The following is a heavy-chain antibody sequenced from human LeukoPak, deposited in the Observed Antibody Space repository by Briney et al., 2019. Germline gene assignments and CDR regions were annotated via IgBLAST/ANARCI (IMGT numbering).Heavy chain of an antibody. CDR2: IDNYSGDT. CDR1: GYTFTSIG. D-gene: IGHD6-19*01. Sequence: ASVKVSCKGSGYTFTSIGLSWVRQAPGQGLEWMGWIDNYSGDTDYAQNFQGRVTMTTDTTTSTAYMELRSLRSDDTAVYYCARDYSIRVAASSYGVDVWGQGTTVTVSS. V-gene: IGHV1-18*01. CDR3: ARDYSIRVAASSYGVDV. J-gene: IGHJ6*02.